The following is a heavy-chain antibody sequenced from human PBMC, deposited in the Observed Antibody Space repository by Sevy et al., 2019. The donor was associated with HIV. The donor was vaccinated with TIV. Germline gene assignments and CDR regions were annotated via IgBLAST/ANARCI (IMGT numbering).Heavy chain of an antibody. D-gene: IGHD6-13*01. J-gene: IGHJ5*02. V-gene: IGHV3-7*01. CDR2: IKQDGSEK. CDR3: ARDRSISWYPYNWFDP. CDR1: GFTFSSYW. Sequence: GGSLRLSCAASGFTFSSYWMSWVRQAPGKGLEWVANIKQDGSEKYYVDSVKGRFTISRDNAKNSLHLQMNSLRAEDTAVYYCARDRSISWYPYNWFDPWGQGTLVTVSS.